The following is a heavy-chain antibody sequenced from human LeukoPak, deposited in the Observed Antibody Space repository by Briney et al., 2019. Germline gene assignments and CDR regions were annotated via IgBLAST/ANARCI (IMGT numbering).Heavy chain of an antibody. Sequence: GGSLRLSCAASGFTFSNYWMSWVRQAPGKGLEWVAVISYDGHRAFYGDSVKGRFTISRDNSKSTLYLQMNALRTEDTAVYYCAKLSVTMIAVAYYLDYWGQGTLLTVSS. V-gene: IGHV3-30*18. D-gene: IGHD3-22*01. J-gene: IGHJ4*02. CDR1: GFTFSNYW. CDR2: ISYDGHRA. CDR3: AKLSVTMIAVAYYLDY.